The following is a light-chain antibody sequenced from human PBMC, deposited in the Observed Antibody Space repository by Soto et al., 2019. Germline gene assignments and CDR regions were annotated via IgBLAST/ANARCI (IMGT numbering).Light chain of an antibody. CDR3: QQYGSSPLT. CDR1: QGIGDT. V-gene: IGKV3-20*01. CDR2: DTS. Sequence: EIVMTQSPATLSVSPGEGATLSCRASQGIGDTLAWYQQKPGQTPRLLIYDTSIRATGVPARFSGSRSGTDFTLTISRLEPEDFAVYYCQQYGSSPLTFGQGTKVEIK. J-gene: IGKJ1*01.